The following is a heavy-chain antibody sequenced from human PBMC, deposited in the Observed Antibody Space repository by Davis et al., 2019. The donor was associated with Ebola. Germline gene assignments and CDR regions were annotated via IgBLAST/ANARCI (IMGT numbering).Heavy chain of an antibody. V-gene: IGHV4-34*01. CDR1: GGSFSGYY. D-gene: IGHD1-1*01. J-gene: IGHJ5*02. Sequence: PSETLSLTCAVYGGSFSGYYWSWIRQPPGKGLEWIGEINHSGSTNYNPSLKSRVTISVDTSKNQFSLKLSSVTAADTAVYYCARRLKLERREGWFDPWGQGTLVTVSS. CDR2: INHSGST. CDR3: ARRLKLERREGWFDP.